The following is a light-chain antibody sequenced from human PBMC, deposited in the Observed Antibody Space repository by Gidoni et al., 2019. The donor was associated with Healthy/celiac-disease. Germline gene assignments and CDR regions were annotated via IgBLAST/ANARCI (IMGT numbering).Light chain of an antibody. CDR2: DAY. CDR3: QQRSNWPPLT. V-gene: IGKV3-11*01. J-gene: IGKJ4*01. Sequence: EIVLTQSPATLSLSPGERATLSCRASQSVSSYLAWYQQKPGQAPRLLIYDAYNRATGIPARFSGSGSGTDFTLTISSLEPEDFAVYYCQQRSNWPPLTFXGXTKVEIK. CDR1: QSVSSY.